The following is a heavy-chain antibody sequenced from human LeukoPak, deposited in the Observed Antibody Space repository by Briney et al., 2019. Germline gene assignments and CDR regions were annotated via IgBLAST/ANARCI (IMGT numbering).Heavy chain of an antibody. CDR2: ISSSGSTI. CDR3: ARENPGTIFGVVQYGMDV. V-gene: IGHV3-48*03. D-gene: IGHD3-3*01. Sequence: GGPLRLSCAASGFTFSSYEMNWVRQAPGKGLEWVSYISSSGSTIYYADSVKGRFTISRDNAKNSLYLQMNSLRAEDTAVYYCARENPGTIFGVVQYGMDVWGRGTTVTVSS. CDR1: GFTFSSYE. J-gene: IGHJ6*02.